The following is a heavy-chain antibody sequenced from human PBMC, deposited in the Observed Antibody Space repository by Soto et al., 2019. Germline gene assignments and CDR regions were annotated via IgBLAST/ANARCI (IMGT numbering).Heavy chain of an antibody. D-gene: IGHD2-21*02. CDR1: GGSISSGDW. V-gene: IGHV4-4*02. CDR3: VRRGCDSIFGSLDY. Sequence: QVQLQESGPGLVKPSGTLSLTCAVSGGSISSGDWCWSWVRQSPGKGLEWIGEIYYSGSTTYNPSLKSRVTISADKAENPFSLGLSSVTAADTAVYYCVRRGCDSIFGSLDYWGQGTLVTVSS. CDR2: IYYSGST. J-gene: IGHJ4*02.